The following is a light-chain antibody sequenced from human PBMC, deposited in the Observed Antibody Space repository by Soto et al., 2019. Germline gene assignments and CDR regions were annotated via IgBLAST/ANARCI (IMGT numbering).Light chain of an antibody. V-gene: IGKV3-11*01. CDR3: QQRSNWPPYT. Sequence: EIVLTQSPATLSLSPGERATLSCRASQSVSSYLAWYQQKPGQAPRLLIYDASNRATGIPARFSGSGSGTCYTLTISSLEPEEFAVYYCQQRSNWPPYTFGQGTKLEIK. CDR1: QSVSSY. CDR2: DAS. J-gene: IGKJ2*01.